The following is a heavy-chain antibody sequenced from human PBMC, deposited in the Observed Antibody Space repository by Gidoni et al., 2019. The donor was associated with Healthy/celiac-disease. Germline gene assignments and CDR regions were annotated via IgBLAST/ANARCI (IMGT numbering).Heavy chain of an antibody. Sequence: QVQLVASGGGVVQPGRSLRLSCAAAGFTLRSYAMRGVRQAPGKGLEWVAVISYDGSNKYYADSVKGRFTISRDNSKNTLYLQMNSLRAEDTAVYYCARVSVRWEPNYYFDYWGQGTLVTVSS. CDR1: GFTLRSYA. CDR3: ARVSVRWEPNYYFDY. V-gene: IGHV3-30-3*01. CDR2: ISYDGSNK. J-gene: IGHJ4*02. D-gene: IGHD1-26*01.